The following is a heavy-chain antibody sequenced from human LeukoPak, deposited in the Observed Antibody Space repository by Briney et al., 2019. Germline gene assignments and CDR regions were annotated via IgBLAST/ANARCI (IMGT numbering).Heavy chain of an antibody. CDR1: EFTFSSYS. V-gene: IGHV3-21*01. CDR2: ISSSSSYI. J-gene: IGHJ4*02. Sequence: GGSLRLSCAASEFTFSSYSMNWVRQAPGKGLKWVSSISSSSSYIYYADSVKGRFTISRDNAKNSLYLQMNSLRAEDTAVYYCARGHPCSGGSCYFDYWGQGTLVTVSS. CDR3: ARGHPCSGGSCYFDY. D-gene: IGHD2-15*01.